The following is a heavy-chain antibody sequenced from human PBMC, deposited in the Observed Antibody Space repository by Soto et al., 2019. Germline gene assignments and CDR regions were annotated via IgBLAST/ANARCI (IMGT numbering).Heavy chain of an antibody. Sequence: SETLSLTCTVSGGSISSSSYYWGWIRQPPGKGLGWIGSIYYSGSTYYNPSLKSRVTISVDTSKNQFSLKLSSVTAADTAVYYCATDYGDYEYYYYYMDVWGKGTTVTVSS. J-gene: IGHJ6*03. CDR1: GGSISSSSYY. CDR2: IYYSGST. V-gene: IGHV4-39*01. D-gene: IGHD4-17*01. CDR3: ATDYGDYEYYYYYMDV.